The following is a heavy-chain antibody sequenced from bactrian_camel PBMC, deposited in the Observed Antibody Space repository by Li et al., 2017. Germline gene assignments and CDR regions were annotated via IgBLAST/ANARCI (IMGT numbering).Heavy chain of an antibody. V-gene: IGHV3S42*01. CDR3: ASSYYACAGLSPPRPQRFGD. J-gene: IGHJ4*01. D-gene: IGHD2*01. CDR1: GSTYT. Sequence: VQLVESGGGSVQAGGSLRLSCVSIGSTYTMAWFRQAPGKEREGVVAIDGDGATSYADSVKGRFAISKDNDKNTLYLQMNSLKPEDTAMYYCASSYYACAGLSPPRPQRFGDWGQGTQVTVS. CDR2: IDGDGAT.